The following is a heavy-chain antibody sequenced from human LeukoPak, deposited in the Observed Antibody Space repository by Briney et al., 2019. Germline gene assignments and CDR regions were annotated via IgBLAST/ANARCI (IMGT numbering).Heavy chain of an antibody. CDR3: ARGLGSGDYVANAFDF. J-gene: IGHJ3*01. V-gene: IGHV3-21*01. Sequence: GGSLRLSCAASGFIFSSYAMNWVRQAPGKGLEWVSSISGSGSYIHYADSMKGRFTISRDNAKKSVYLHMSRLRAEDTAVYYCARGLGSGDYVANAFDFWGPGTMVTVSS. CDR2: ISGSGSYI. CDR1: GFIFSSYA. D-gene: IGHD4-17*01.